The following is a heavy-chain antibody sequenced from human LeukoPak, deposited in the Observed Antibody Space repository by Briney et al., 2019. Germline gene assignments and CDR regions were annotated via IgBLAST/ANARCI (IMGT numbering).Heavy chain of an antibody. D-gene: IGHD3-10*01. V-gene: IGHV3-23*01. J-gene: IGHJ4*02. CDR3: AKVTYGSGTYGAFDS. CDR1: GFTFGSYG. CDR2: ISGSGDYT. Sequence: PGGSLRLSCAASGFTFGSYGMHWVRQAPGKGLEWVSTISGSGDYTYYADSVKGRFTISRDNSKNTLYLQMNSLRAEDTAIYYCAKVTYGSGTYGAFDSWGQGTLVTVSS.